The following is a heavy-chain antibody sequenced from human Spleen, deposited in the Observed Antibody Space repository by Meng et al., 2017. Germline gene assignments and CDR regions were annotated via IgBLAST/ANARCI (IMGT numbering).Heavy chain of an antibody. Sequence: QWELQGSGPGLVRPPGPLSLTCAVYGGSFSCYYWSWIRQPPGKGLEWIGEINHSGSTNYNPSLKSRVTISVDTSKNQFSLKLSSVTAADTAVYYCARGPPAGYWGQGTLVTVSS. J-gene: IGHJ4*02. CDR2: INHSGST. CDR3: ARGPPAGY. CDR1: GGSFSCYY. V-gene: IGHV4-34*01.